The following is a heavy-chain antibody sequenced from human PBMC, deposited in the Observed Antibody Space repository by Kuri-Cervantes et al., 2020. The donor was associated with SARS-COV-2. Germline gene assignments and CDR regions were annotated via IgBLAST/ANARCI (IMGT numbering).Heavy chain of an antibody. D-gene: IGHD3-22*01. J-gene: IGHJ5*02. CDR1: GFTFSSYW. Sequence: GGSLRLSCAVSGFTFSSYWMHWVRQAPGEGLVWVARINSGGSSTSYADSVKGRFTISRDNAKNTLFLQMNSLRAEDTAVYYCARDQTYYYDSSGYYYDSFDPWGQGTLVTVSS. CDR2: INSGGSST. V-gene: IGHV3-74*01. CDR3: ARDQTYYYDSSGYYYDSFDP.